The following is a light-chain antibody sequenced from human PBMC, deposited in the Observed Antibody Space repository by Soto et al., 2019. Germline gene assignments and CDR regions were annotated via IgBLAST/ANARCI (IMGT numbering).Light chain of an antibody. Sequence: EIVLTQSPGTLSLSPGERATLSCRASQSVSSSYLAWYQQKPGQAPRLLIYGASSRATGIPDRFSGSGSGTDFTLTISRLEPEDFAVYYCQQYGSSPRTFGQETKVDI. V-gene: IGKV3-20*01. J-gene: IGKJ1*01. CDR1: QSVSSSY. CDR2: GAS. CDR3: QQYGSSPRT.